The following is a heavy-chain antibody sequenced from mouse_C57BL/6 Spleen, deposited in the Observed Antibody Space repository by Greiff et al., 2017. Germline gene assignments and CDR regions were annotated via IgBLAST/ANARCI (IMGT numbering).Heavy chain of an antibody. CDR2: IDPSDSET. Sequence: QVQLQQPGAELVRPGSSVKLSCKASGYTFPSYWMHWVKQRPIQGLEWIGNIDPSDSETHYNQKFKDKATLTVDKSSSTAYMQLSSLPSEDSAVYYCARKGGSYWYCDVWGTGTTVTVSS. J-gene: IGHJ1*03. CDR1: GYTFPSYW. V-gene: IGHV1-52*01. CDR3: ARKGGSYWYCDV.